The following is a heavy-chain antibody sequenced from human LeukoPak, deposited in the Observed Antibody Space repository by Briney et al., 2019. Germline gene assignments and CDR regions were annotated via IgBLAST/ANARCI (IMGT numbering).Heavy chain of an antibody. Sequence: PGGSLRLSCAASGFTFSSYGMHWVRQAPGKGLEWVAVISYDGSNKYYADSVNGRFTISRDNSKNTLYLQMNSLRAEDTAVYYCAKDIAYYDILTASSVDYWGQGTLVTVSS. J-gene: IGHJ4*02. V-gene: IGHV3-30*18. CDR3: AKDIAYYDILTASSVDY. CDR1: GFTFSSYG. D-gene: IGHD3-9*01. CDR2: ISYDGSNK.